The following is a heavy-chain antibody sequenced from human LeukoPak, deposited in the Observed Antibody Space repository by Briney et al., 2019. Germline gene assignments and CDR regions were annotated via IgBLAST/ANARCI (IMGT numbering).Heavy chain of an antibody. D-gene: IGHD3-10*01. Sequence: GGSLRLSCAASGFTFSSYGMHWVHQAPGMGLEWVAFIRYDGSNKYYADSVKGRFTISRDNSKNTLYLQMNSLRAEDTAVYYCAKGPTMVRGVNNWFDPWGQGTLVTVSS. J-gene: IGHJ5*02. CDR1: GFTFSSYG. CDR3: AKGPTMVRGVNNWFDP. V-gene: IGHV3-30*02. CDR2: IRYDGSNK.